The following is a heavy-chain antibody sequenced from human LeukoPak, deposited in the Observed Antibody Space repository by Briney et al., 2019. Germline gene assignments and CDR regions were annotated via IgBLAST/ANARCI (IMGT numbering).Heavy chain of an antibody. CDR1: GISISDGRYY. V-gene: IGHV4-31*03. Sequence: PSETLSLTCNVSGISISDGRYYWAWIRQRPGRGLEWIGYKYYSGSAKYNPPLKSRLTISIDTPENQFSLHLSSVTAADTAMYYCATPYCSSLSCLDVFNIWGQGRMVTVPS. D-gene: IGHD2-2*01. CDR3: ATPYCSSLSCLDVFNI. CDR2: KYYSGSA. J-gene: IGHJ3*02.